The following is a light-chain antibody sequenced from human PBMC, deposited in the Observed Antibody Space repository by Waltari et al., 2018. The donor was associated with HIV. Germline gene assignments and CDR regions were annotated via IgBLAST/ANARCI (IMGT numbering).Light chain of an antibody. CDR2: EVS. CDR1: SSDVGTYNR. V-gene: IGLV2-18*02. J-gene: IGLJ2*01. Sequence: QSALTQPPSVSGSPGQSVTISCTGTSSDVGTYNRVSWYQQPPGTAPQVVIYEVSNRPSGVPDRFCGAKSGNTASLTISGLQAEDEADYYCSSFTASSTLIFGGGTRLTVL. CDR3: SSFTASSTLI.